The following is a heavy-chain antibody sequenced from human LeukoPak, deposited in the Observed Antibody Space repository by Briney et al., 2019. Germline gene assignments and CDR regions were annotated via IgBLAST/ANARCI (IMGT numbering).Heavy chain of an antibody. J-gene: IGHJ4*02. V-gene: IGHV3-23*01. Sequence: GGSLRLSCAASGFTFSASDMNWVRQTPGKGLEWVSGISDSGGETYYPDSVKGRFTISRDNSKNTLYLQMNSLRAEDTAIYYCARSSYGVGWGYWGQGTLVTVSS. D-gene: IGHD4-17*01. CDR1: GFTFSASD. CDR3: ARSSYGVGWGY. CDR2: ISDSGGET.